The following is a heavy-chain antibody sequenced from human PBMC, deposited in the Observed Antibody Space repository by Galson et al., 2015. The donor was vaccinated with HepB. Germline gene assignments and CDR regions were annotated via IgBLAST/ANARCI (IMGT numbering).Heavy chain of an antibody. CDR2: IYHSGST. Sequence: TLSLTCAVSGGSISSGGYSWSWIRQPPGKGLEWIGYIYHSGSTYYNPSLKSRVTISVDRSKNQFSLKLSSVTAADTAVYYCASGYSGYNFDYWGQGTLATVSS. CDR1: GGSISSGGYS. V-gene: IGHV4-30-2*01. D-gene: IGHD5-12*01. CDR3: ASGYSGYNFDY. J-gene: IGHJ4*02.